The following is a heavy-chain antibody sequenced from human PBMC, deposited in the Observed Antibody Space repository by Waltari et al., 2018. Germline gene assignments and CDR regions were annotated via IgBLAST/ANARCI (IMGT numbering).Heavy chain of an antibody. CDR2: IYHSGST. CDR1: GYSISRGYY. V-gene: IGHV4-38-2*01. Sequence: QVQLQESGPGLVTPSETLSLTCAVSGYSISRGYYWGWIRQPPGKGLEWIGNIYHSGSTHYNPSLKSRVTISVDTSKNQFSLKLSSVTAADTAVYYCARRAAITAAGPTYYMDVWGKGTTVTVSS. CDR3: ARRAAITAAGPTYYMDV. J-gene: IGHJ6*03. D-gene: IGHD6-13*01.